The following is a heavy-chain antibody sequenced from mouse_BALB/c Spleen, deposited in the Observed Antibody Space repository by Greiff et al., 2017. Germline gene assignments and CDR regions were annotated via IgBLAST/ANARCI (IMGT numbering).Heavy chain of an antibody. J-gene: IGHJ4*01. CDR3: ARGGLLQAMDY. CDR1: GYSITSDYA. V-gene: IGHV3-2*02. D-gene: IGHD2-3*01. CDR2: IGYSGST. Sequence: EVQLQESGPGLVKPSQSLSLTCTVTGYSITSDYAWNWIRQFPGNQLEWMGYIGYSGSTSYNPSLKSRISITRGTSKNQFFLQLNSVTTEDTATYYCARGGLLQAMDYWGQGTSVTVSS.